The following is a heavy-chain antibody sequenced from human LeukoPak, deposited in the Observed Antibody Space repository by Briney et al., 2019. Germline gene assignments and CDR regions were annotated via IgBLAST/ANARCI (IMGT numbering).Heavy chain of an antibody. CDR1: GYTFTSYG. CDR2: ISAYNGNT. Sequence: ASVKVSCKASGYTFTSYGISWVRQAPGQGLEWMGWISAYNGNTNYAQKLQGRATMTTDTSTSTAYMELRSLRSDDTAVYYCARERSYCGGDCYYYYYYMDVWGKGTTVTISS. V-gene: IGHV1-18*01. CDR3: ARERSYCGGDCYYYYYYMDV. D-gene: IGHD2-21*02. J-gene: IGHJ6*03.